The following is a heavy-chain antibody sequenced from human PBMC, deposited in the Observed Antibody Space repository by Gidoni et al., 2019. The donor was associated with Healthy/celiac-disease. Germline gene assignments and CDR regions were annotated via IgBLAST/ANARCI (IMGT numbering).Heavy chain of an antibody. J-gene: IGHJ4*02. CDR1: GGSINSRSYS. V-gene: IGHV4-61*02. CDR3: ARVSSDWSYLDY. Sequence: QVQLQESGPGLVKPSQTLSLTCTVFGGSINSRSYSWSWIRQPAGKGLEWIGHIYTSGSTNYNPSLKSRVTISIDTSERQFSLKLNSVTAADTAVYYCARVSSDWSYLDYWGQGTLVTVSS. CDR2: IYTSGST. D-gene: IGHD6-19*01.